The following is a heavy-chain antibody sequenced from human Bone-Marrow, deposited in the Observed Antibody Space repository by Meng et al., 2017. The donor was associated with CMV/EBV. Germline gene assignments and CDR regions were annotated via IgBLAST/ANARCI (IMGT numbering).Heavy chain of an antibody. CDR3: AADPLFDFWSGYYFAY. CDR1: GFTFTSSA. Sequence: SVKVSCKASGFTFTSSAVQWVRQARGQRLEWIGWIVVGSGNTNYAQKFQERVTITRDMSTSTAYMELSSLRSEDTAVYYCAADPLFDFWSGYYFAYWGHGTLVTVSS. J-gene: IGHJ4*01. D-gene: IGHD3-3*01. V-gene: IGHV1-58*01. CDR2: IVVGSGNT.